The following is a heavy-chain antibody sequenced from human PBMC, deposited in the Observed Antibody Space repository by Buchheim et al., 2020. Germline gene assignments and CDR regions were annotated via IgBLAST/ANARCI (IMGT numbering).Heavy chain of an antibody. V-gene: IGHV3-23*01. J-gene: IGHJ6*03. Sequence: EVQLLESGGDLVQPGGSLRLSCAASNFTFSNYAMTWVRQAPGKGLEWVSAIRGDGGATYYADSVKGRFPISRDNSQNTLYLQMNSLRADDTGMYYCTKSEYSDLYYYYYMDVWGKGTT. CDR3: TKSEYSDLYYYYYMDV. CDR2: IRGDGGAT. CDR1: NFTFSNYA. D-gene: IGHD5-12*01.